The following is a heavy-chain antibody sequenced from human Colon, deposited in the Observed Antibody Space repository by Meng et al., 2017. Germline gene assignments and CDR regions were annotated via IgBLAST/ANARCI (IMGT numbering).Heavy chain of an antibody. CDR2: INHSGST. D-gene: IGHD5-12*01. CDR1: GGSFSGYY. Sequence: VQRQQWGAVMVKPSETLSLTCAVYGGSFSGYYWSWIRQPPGKGLEWIGEINHSGSTNYNPSLKSRVTISVDTSKNQFSLKLSSVTAADTAVYYCARGRYSGYLPWGQGTLVTVSS. CDR3: ARGRYSGYLP. V-gene: IGHV4-34*01. J-gene: IGHJ5*02.